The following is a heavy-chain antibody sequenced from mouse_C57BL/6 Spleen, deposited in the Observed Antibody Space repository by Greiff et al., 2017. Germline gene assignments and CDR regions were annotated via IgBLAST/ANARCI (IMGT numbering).Heavy chain of an antibody. Sequence: VKVVESGAELVKPGASVKISCKASGYAFSSYWMNWVKQRPGKGLEWIGQIYPGDGDTNYNGKFKGKATLTADKSSSTAYMQLNSLTSEDSAVYFCASSWAFAYWGQGTLVTVSA. V-gene: IGHV1-80*01. CDR1: GYAFSSYW. CDR2: IYPGDGDT. CDR3: ASSWAFAY. J-gene: IGHJ3*01. D-gene: IGHD3-1*01.